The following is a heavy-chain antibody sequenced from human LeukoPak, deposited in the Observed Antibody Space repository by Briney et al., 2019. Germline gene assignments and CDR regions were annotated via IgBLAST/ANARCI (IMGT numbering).Heavy chain of an antibody. J-gene: IGHJ4*02. D-gene: IGHD3-22*01. CDR1: GFTFSSYG. V-gene: IGHV3-30*02. CDR3: AKDGTYYYDSSGYRHFDY. CDR2: IRYDGSNK. Sequence: GGSLRLPCAASGFTFSSYGMHWVRQAPGKGLEWVAFIRYDGSNKYYADSVKGRFTISRDNSKNTLYLQMNSLRAEDTAVYYCAKDGTYYYDSSGYRHFDYWGQGTLVTVSS.